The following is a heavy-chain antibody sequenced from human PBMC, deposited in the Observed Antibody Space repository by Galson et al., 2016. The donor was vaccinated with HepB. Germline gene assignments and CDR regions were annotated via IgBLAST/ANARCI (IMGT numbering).Heavy chain of an antibody. CDR3: ARSPAYGDYLPWYFDL. Sequence: SLRLSCAASEFSFNTFSFNWVRQAPGKGLEWVASISNGSTYIYYADSVKGRFTISRDNAKNSLYLQMNNLRAEDTAVYYCARSPAYGDYLPWYFDLWGRGTLVTVSS. CDR1: EFSFNTFS. CDR2: ISNGSTYI. J-gene: IGHJ2*01. D-gene: IGHD4-17*01. V-gene: IGHV3-21*01.